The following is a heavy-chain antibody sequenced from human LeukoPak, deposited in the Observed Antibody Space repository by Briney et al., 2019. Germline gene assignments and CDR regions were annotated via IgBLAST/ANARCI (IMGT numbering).Heavy chain of an antibody. Sequence: GGSLRLSCAASGFTLSSYWMHWVRQAPGKGLVWVSRINSDGSSTSYADSVKGRFTISRDNAKNTLYLQMNSLRAEDTAVYYCARDGFISGWTIWGQGTLVTVSS. D-gene: IGHD6-19*01. CDR3: ARDGFISGWTI. CDR2: INSDGSST. J-gene: IGHJ4*02. V-gene: IGHV3-74*01. CDR1: GFTLSSYW.